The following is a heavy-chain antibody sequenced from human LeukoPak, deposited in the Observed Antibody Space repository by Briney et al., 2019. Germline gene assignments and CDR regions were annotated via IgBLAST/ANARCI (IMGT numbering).Heavy chain of an antibody. CDR3: ANTPSGGFAY. CDR1: GFTFDEYV. D-gene: IGHD3-10*01. J-gene: IGHJ5*01. Sequence: GGSLRLSCAASGFTFDEYVMHWVRQLPGKGPEWVSLISGDGDTTYYSDSVRGRFTISRDNSKNSLFLQMHSLRTEDTAFYYCANTPSGGFAYWGHGTLVTVSS. V-gene: IGHV3-43*02. CDR2: ISGDGDTT.